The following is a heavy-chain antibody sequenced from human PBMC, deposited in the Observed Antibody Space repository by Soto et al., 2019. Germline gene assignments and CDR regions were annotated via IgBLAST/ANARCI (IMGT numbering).Heavy chain of an antibody. CDR1: GCAFNNYP. CDR2: IFPRLGTT. CDR3: AIDACCCGGDCYSLVY. Sequence: GASVKVSCKASGCAFNNYPISWVRQAPGQGLEWMGGIFPRLGTTTYAQKEQGRVSMTADESTSTVYMELSGLRSEDTAIYYCAIDACCCGGDCYSLVYWGQGTLVTVSS. V-gene: IGHV1-69*13. J-gene: IGHJ4*02. D-gene: IGHD2-21*02.